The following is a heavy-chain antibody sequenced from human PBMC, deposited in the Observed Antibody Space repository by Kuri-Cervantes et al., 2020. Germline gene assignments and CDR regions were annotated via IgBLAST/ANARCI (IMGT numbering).Heavy chain of an antibody. J-gene: IGHJ4*02. CDR1: GYTFTSYG. D-gene: IGHD5-12*01. CDR3: ARDRVVATRRPAPGADY. V-gene: IGHV1-18*01. Sequence: GGSLRLSCKASGYTFTSYGISWVRQAPGQGLEWMGWISACNGNTNYAQKLQGRVTMTTDTSTSTAYMELRSLRSDDTAVYYCARDRVVATRRPAPGADYWGQGTLVTVSS. CDR2: ISACNGNT.